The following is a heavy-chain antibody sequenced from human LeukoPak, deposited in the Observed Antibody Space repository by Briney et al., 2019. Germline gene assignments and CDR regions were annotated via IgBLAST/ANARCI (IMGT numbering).Heavy chain of an antibody. CDR1: GFTFNNYG. CDR3: AKKTWTDDAFDV. D-gene: IGHD1-1*01. V-gene: IGHV3-33*06. Sequence: GRSLGLSCAASGFTFNNYGMHWVRQAPGRGLEWVAVIWYDGTNQYYADSVKGRFSISRDNSKNTLYLQMDSLRVEDTAVYYCAKKTWTDDAFDVWGQGTMVTVSS. CDR2: IWYDGTNQ. J-gene: IGHJ3*01.